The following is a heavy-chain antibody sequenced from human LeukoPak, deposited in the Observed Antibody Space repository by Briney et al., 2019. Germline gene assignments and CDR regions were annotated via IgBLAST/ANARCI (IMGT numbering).Heavy chain of an antibody. CDR3: SKDVAPDSGWDLDY. CDR1: GFTFSTYT. J-gene: IGHJ4*02. CDR2: IYNSGAGI. V-gene: IGHV3-23*01. Sequence: GGSLRLSCAASGFTFSTYTMIWVRQAPGKGLEWVSSIYNSGAGIFYAASVKGRFTISSDNSKNTLYLQMNSLRAEDTAVHYCSKDVAPDSGWDLDYWGQGTLVTVSS. D-gene: IGHD6-19*01.